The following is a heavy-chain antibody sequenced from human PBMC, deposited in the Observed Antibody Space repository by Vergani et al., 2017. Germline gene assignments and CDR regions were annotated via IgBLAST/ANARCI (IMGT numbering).Heavy chain of an antibody. CDR3: AKAGLRWFGELLSIDYYYYYYMDV. CDR2: ISGRGGST. J-gene: IGHJ6*03. D-gene: IGHD3-10*01. V-gene: IGHV3-23*01. Sequence: GGSLRLSCAASGWTVSSYAMSVVRQAPCKGLEWVSAISGRGGSTYEEDAVKGRFTISRDNSKNTLYLQMNSLRAEDTAVYYCAKAGLRWFGELLSIDYYYYYYMDVWGKGTTVTVSS. CDR1: GWTVSSYA.